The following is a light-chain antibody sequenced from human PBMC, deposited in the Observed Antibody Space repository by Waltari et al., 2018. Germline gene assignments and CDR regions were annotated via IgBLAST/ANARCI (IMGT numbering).Light chain of an antibody. J-gene: IGKJ5*01. V-gene: IGKV3-15*01. CDR2: GAS. Sequence: EIVMTQSPATLSVSPGERATLSCRANQSISTNLAWYQQKPGQAPRLLIYGASTRATGFPARCSGSGLGTEFTLTISSMRSEDFAVYYCQHYHNWPPITFGQGTRLEIK. CDR1: QSISTN. CDR3: QHYHNWPPIT.